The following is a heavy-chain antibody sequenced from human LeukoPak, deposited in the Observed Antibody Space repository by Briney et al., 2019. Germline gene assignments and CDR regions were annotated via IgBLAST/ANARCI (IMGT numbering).Heavy chain of an antibody. CDR1: GGSISSYY. CDR2: IYYSGST. V-gene: IGHV4-59*01. Sequence: SETLSLTCTVSGGSISSYYWNWIRQPPGKGLEWIGYIYYSGSTNYNPSLKSRVTISLDTSKNQFSLNLTSVTAADTAVYYCARDQYTYYYDSSGPAFDYWGQGTPVTVSS. CDR3: ARDQYTYYYDSSGPAFDY. J-gene: IGHJ4*02. D-gene: IGHD3-22*01.